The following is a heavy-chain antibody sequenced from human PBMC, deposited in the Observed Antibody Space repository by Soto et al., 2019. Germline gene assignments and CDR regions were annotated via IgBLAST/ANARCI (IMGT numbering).Heavy chain of an antibody. V-gene: IGHV6-1*01. CDR1: GDSVSSNSAA. J-gene: IGHJ6*02. CDR3: ARGRPRVATRDYYYYYGMDV. Sequence: SQTLSLTCAISGDSVSSNSAAWNWIRQSPSRGLERLGRTYYRSKWYNDYAVSVKSRITINPDTSKNQFSLQLNSVTPEDTAVYYCARGRPRVATRDYYYYYGMDVWGQGTTVTV. CDR2: TYYRSKWYN. D-gene: IGHD5-12*01.